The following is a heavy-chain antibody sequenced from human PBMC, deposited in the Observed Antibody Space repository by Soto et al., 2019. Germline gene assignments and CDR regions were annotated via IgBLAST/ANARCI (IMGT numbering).Heavy chain of an antibody. D-gene: IGHD2-2*02. J-gene: IGHJ6*02. Sequence: GGSLRLSCAASGFTFSSYAMHWVRQAPGKGLEWVAVISYDGSNKYYADSVKGRFTISRDNSKNTLYLQMNRLRAEDTAVYYCARVEADIVVVPAAISKFGMDVWGQGTTVTVSS. CDR2: ISYDGSNK. V-gene: IGHV3-30-3*01. CDR1: GFTFSSYA. CDR3: ARVEADIVVVPAAISKFGMDV.